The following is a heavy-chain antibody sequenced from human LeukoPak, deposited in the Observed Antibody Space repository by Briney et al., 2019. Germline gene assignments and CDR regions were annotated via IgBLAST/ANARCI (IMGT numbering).Heavy chain of an antibody. D-gene: IGHD6-19*01. J-gene: IGHJ4*02. CDR3: ARDGEYSSGLRTG. CDR2: ISSSSSTI. V-gene: IGHV3-48*01. Sequence: GGSLRLSCAASGFIFSSYSMNWVRQAPGKGLEWVSYISSSSSTIYYADSVKGRFTISRDNAKNSLYLQMNSLRAEDTAVYYCARDGEYSSGLRTGWGQGTLVTVSS. CDR1: GFIFSSYS.